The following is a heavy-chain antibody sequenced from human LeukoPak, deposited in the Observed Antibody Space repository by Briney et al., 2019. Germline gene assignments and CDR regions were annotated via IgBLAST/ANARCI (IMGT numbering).Heavy chain of an antibody. D-gene: IGHD3-9*01. CDR1: GGSISSYY. V-gene: IGHV4-59*01. CDR3: ARDRAGYYGTPFDP. CDR2: IYYSGST. J-gene: IGHJ5*02. Sequence: SETLSLTCTVSGGSISSYYWSWIRQPPGKGPEWIGYIYYSGSTNYNPSLKSRVTISVDTSKNQFSLKLSSVTAADTAVYYCARDRAGYYGTPFDPWGQGTLVTVSS.